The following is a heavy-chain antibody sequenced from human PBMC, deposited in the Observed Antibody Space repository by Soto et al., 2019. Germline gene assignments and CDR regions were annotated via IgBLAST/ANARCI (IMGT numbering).Heavy chain of an antibody. CDR3: AIGPRMWLAGGGY. J-gene: IGHJ4*02. CDR2: INHSGIT. D-gene: IGHD6-19*01. V-gene: IGHV4-34*01. Sequence: SETLSLTCAVYGGSFSGYYWSWIRQPPGKGLEWLGEINHSGITDYNPSLKSRITISIDTSKKQFSLKLNSVTAADTAVYYCAIGPRMWLAGGGYWGQGTQVTVS. CDR1: GGSFSGYY.